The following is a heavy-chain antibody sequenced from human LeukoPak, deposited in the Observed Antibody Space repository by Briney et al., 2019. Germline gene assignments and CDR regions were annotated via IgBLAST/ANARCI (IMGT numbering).Heavy chain of an antibody. CDR1: GGSISSSSIY. Sequence: SELLSLTGSVSGGSISSSSIYWGWIRQPPGEGLEWIGGVYYSGSIYYTPSLRSRATISVDTSKNQFSLKLSSVTAADTAVYYCARLTYYDSGSYYFDSWGQGTLVTVSS. J-gene: IGHJ4*02. D-gene: IGHD3-10*01. CDR3: ARLTYYDSGSYYFDS. V-gene: IGHV4-39*01. CDR2: VYYSGSI.